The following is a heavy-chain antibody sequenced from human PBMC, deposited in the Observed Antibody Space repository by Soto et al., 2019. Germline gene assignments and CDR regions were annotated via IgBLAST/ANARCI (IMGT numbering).Heavy chain of an antibody. Sequence: SVKVSCKASGGTFSSYAISWVRQAPGQGLEWMGGIITIFGTANYAQKFQGRVTITADESTSTAYMELSSLRSEDTAVYYCATERPYSEQLYYFDYWGQGTLVTVSS. CDR2: IITIFGTA. J-gene: IGHJ4*02. CDR1: GGTFSSYA. D-gene: IGHD5-12*01. CDR3: ATERPYSEQLYYFDY. V-gene: IGHV1-69*13.